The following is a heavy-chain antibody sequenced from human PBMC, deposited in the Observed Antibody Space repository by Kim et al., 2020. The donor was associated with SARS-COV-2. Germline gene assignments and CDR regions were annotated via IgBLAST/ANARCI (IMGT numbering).Heavy chain of an antibody. Sequence: GGSLRLSCAASGLSVNVNYMSWVRQAPGKGLEWVSGIYNGGSTYYTDSVKGRFTISRDSSRHTLYLQMNSLRPEDTGIYYCHEMGYWGQGTLVTVSP. D-gene: IGHD2-8*01. CDR2: IYNGGST. J-gene: IGHJ4*02. CDR3: HEMGY. V-gene: IGHV3-53*05. CDR1: GLSVNVNY.